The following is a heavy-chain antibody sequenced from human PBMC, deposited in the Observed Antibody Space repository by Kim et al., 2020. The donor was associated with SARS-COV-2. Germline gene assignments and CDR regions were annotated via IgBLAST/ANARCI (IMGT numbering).Heavy chain of an antibody. Sequence: GGSLRLSCAASGFTFSSYWMHWVRQAPGKGLVWVSRINSDGSSTSYADSVKGRFTISRDNAKNTLYLQMNSLRAEDTAVYYCARDLVIVGAPDYYYYGMDVWGQGTTVTVSS. D-gene: IGHD1-26*01. V-gene: IGHV3-74*01. CDR2: INSDGSST. CDR3: ARDLVIVGAPDYYYYGMDV. CDR1: GFTFSSYW. J-gene: IGHJ6*02.